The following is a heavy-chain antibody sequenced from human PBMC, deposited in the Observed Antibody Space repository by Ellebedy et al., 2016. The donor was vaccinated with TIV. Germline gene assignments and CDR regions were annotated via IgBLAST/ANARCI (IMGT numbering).Heavy chain of an antibody. J-gene: IGHJ4*02. CDR3: ARGGDCSFTSCYTGPFDY. V-gene: IGHV1-3*02. Sequence: ASVKVSCXASGYTFMNYAIHWVRQTPGQRLEWMGWSNAGNGHTKYSQEFQDRITITRDTSATTAYMELSSLRSDDMAVYYCARGGDCSFTSCYTGPFDYWGQGTLVTVSS. D-gene: IGHD2-2*02. CDR2: SNAGNGHT. CDR1: GYTFMNYA.